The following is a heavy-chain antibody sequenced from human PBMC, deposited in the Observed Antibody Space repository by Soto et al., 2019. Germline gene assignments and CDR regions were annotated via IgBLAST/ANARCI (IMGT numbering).Heavy chain of an antibody. D-gene: IGHD3-3*01. CDR3: ARTYYDFWSGPLSYYMDV. Sequence: ASVKASSKASGSTLTGYDINWVRQATGQGLEWMGWMNPNSGNTGYAQKFQGRVTMTRNTSISTAYMELSSLRSEDTAVYYCARTYYDFWSGPLSYYMDVWGKGTTVTVSS. J-gene: IGHJ6*03. CDR2: MNPNSGNT. CDR1: GSTLTGYD. V-gene: IGHV1-8*01.